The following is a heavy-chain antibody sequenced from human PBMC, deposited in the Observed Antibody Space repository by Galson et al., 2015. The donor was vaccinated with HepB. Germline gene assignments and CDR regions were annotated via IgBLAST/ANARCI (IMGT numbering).Heavy chain of an antibody. J-gene: IGHJ4*02. CDR2: IYSGGST. D-gene: IGHD1-1*01. Sequence: SLRLSCAASGFTVSSNYMSWVRQAPGKGLEWVSLIYSGGSTYYADSVEGRFTISRDNSKNTLYLQMNSLRAEDTAVYYCARVGQLWEYYFDYWGQGTLVTVSS. V-gene: IGHV3-53*01. CDR1: GFTVSSNY. CDR3: ARVGQLWEYYFDY.